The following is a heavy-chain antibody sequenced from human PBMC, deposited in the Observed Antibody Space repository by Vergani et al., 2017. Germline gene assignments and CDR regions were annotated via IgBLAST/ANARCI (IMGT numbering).Heavy chain of an antibody. V-gene: IGHV4-59*01. CDR2: IYYSGST. Sequence: QVQLQESGPGLVKPSETLSLTCTVSGGSISSYYWSWIRQPPGKGLEWIGYIYYSGSTNYNPSLKSRVTISVDTSKNQFSLKLSSVTAADTAVFYCARESLGTTRGRAFDIWGQGTMVTVSS. CDR1: GGSISSYY. J-gene: IGHJ3*02. CDR3: ARESLGTTRGRAFDI. D-gene: IGHD2/OR15-2a*01.